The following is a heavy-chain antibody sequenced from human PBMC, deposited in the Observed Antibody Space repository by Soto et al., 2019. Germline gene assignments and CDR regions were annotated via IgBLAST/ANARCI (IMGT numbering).Heavy chain of an antibody. CDR1: GFTFSSYS. J-gene: IGHJ4*02. CDR2: ISSSSSYI. V-gene: IGHV3-21*01. D-gene: IGHD5-18*01. Sequence: PGGSLRLSCAASGFTFSSYSMNWVRQAPGKGLEWVSSISSSSSYIYYADSVKGRFTISRDNAKNSLYLQMNSLRAEDTAVYYCARDSGYSYGETYFDYWGQGTLVTVSS. CDR3: ARDSGYSYGETYFDY.